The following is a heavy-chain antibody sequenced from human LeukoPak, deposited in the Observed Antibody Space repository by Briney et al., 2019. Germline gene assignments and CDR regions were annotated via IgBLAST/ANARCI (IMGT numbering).Heavy chain of an antibody. CDR2: IYYSGST. CDR1: GGSISSSSYY. J-gene: IGHJ4*02. V-gene: IGHV4-39*01. Sequence: PSETLSLTCTVSGGSISSSSYYWGWIRQPPGKGLECIGSIYYSGSTYYNPSLKSRVTISVDTSKNQFSLKLSSVTAADTAVYYCARRCSCGPHFDYWGQGTLVTVSS. CDR3: ARRCSCGPHFDY. D-gene: IGHD5-18*01.